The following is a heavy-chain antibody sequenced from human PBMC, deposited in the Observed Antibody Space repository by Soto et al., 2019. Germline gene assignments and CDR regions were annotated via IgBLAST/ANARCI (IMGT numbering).Heavy chain of an antibody. CDR3: ARVQSNWFDP. CDR1: GGSISSYY. V-gene: IGHV4-59*01. J-gene: IGHJ5*02. CDR2: IYYSGST. Sequence: SETLSLTCTVSGGSISSYYWSWIRQPPGKGLEWIGYIYYSGSTNYNPSLKSRVTISVDTSKNQFSLRLSSVTAADTAVYYCARVQSNWFDPWGQGTLVTVS.